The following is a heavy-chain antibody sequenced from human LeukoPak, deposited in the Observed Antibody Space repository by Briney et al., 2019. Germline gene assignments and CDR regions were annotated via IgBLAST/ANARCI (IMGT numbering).Heavy chain of an antibody. CDR2: ISGSGGST. D-gene: IGHD3-22*01. CDR1: GFTFSTYG. Sequence: GGSLRLSCAASGFTFSTYGMTWVRQAPGKGLEWVSAISGSGGSTYYADSVKGRFTISRDNSKNTLYLQMNSLRAEDTAVYYCAKGGGYYDSSGYYYGYFDYWGQGTLVTVSS. V-gene: IGHV3-23*01. CDR3: AKGGGYYDSSGYYYGYFDY. J-gene: IGHJ4*02.